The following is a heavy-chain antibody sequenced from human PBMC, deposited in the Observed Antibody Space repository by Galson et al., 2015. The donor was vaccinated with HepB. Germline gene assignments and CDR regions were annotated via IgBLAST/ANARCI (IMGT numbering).Heavy chain of an antibody. Sequence: SLRLSCAASGFTFSSYAMSWVRQAPGKGLEWVSAISGSGGSTYYADSVKGRFTISRDNSKNTLYLQMNSLRAEDTAVYYCAKSWYGNCSYYGMDVWCQRTTVTVSS. CDR2: ISGSGGST. D-gene: IGHD6-13*01. V-gene: IGHV3-23*01. CDR1: GFTFSSYA. J-gene: IGHJ6*02. CDR3: AKSWYGNCSYYGMDV.